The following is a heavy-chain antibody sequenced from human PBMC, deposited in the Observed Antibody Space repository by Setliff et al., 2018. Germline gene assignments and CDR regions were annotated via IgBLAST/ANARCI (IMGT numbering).Heavy chain of an antibody. CDR3: ASPFPHGWSGYYGVGWFDP. CDR1: GYTFTSYS. J-gene: IGHJ5*02. CDR2: INAGNGNT. Sequence: ASVKVSCKASGYTFTSYSMHWVRQAPGQSLEWMGWINAGNGNTKYSQKFQGRVTITADESTSTAYMELSSLRSEDTAVYYCASPFPHGWSGYYGVGWFDPWGQGTLVTVSS. V-gene: IGHV1-3*01. D-gene: IGHD3-3*01.